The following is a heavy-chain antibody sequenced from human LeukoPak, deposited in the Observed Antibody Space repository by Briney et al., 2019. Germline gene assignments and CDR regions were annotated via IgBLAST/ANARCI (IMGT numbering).Heavy chain of an antibody. V-gene: IGHV3-30-3*01. Sequence: PGGSLRLSCAASGFTFSSYAMHWVRQAPGKGLEWVAVISYDGSNKYYADSVKGRFTIPRDNSKNTLYLQMNSLRAEDTAVYYCARGAYYYDSSGYYPDYWGQGTLVTVSS. CDR3: ARGAYYYDSSGYYPDY. D-gene: IGHD3-22*01. J-gene: IGHJ4*02. CDR1: GFTFSSYA. CDR2: ISYDGSNK.